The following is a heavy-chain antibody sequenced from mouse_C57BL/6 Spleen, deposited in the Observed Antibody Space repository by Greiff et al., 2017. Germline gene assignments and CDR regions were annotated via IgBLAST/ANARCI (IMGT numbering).Heavy chain of an antibody. CDR3: AREKGSSLYAMDY. V-gene: IGHV1-59*01. Sequence: QVQLQQPGAELVRPGTSVKLSCKASGYTFTSYWMHWVKQRPGQGLEWIGVIDPSDSYTNYNQKFKGKATLTVDTSSSTAYMQRSSLTSEDSAVYYGAREKGSSLYAMDYWGQGTSVTVSS. CDR1: GYTFTSYW. D-gene: IGHD1-1*01. CDR2: IDPSDSYT. J-gene: IGHJ4*01.